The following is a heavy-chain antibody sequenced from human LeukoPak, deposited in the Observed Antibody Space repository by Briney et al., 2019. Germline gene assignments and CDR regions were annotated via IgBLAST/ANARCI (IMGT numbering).Heavy chain of an antibody. CDR2: ISCSCGNT. V-gene: IGHV3-23*01. J-gene: IGHJ6*03. D-gene: IGHD3-10*01. CDR3: AKGGRAGGSITMIRGVRSDYYYMDV. Sequence: GGSLRLSCTVSGFTVSSNSMSWVRQAPGKGLEWVSAISCSCGNTYYGDSEKGRFNISRQHSKNPLYLQMNSLRAEDTAVYYCAKGGRAGGSITMIRGVRSDYYYMDVWGKGTTVTIFS. CDR1: GFTVSSNS.